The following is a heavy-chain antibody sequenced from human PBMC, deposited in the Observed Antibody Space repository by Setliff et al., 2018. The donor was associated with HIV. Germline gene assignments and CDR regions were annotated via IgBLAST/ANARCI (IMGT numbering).Heavy chain of an antibody. Sequence: SETLSLTCSVYGDSITSYFWSWIRQSPGRGLEWIGYVRYSGNTNYNPSLKSRVAISVDTSNQFSLRLTSVTPADTAVYYCARAGRALPLKSTVVNTRDPQYFAYWGRGALVTVSS. V-gene: IGHV4-59*01. CDR1: GDSITSYF. CDR3: ARAGRALPLKSTVVNTRDPQYFAY. J-gene: IGHJ4*02. D-gene: IGHD3-9*01. CDR2: VRYSGNT.